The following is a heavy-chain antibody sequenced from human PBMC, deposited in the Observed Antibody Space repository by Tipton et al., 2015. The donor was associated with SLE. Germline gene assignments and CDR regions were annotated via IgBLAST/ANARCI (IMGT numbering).Heavy chain of an antibody. Sequence: TLSLTCTVSGGSISSGSYYWSWIRQPPGKGLEWIGEINHSGSTNYNPSLKSRVTTSVDTSKNQFSLKLSSVTAADTAVYYCARTGGGYSADDAFDIWGQGTMVTVSS. D-gene: IGHD5-12*01. CDR2: INHSGST. J-gene: IGHJ3*02. CDR3: ARTGGGYSADDAFDI. CDR1: GGSISSGSYY. V-gene: IGHV4-39*07.